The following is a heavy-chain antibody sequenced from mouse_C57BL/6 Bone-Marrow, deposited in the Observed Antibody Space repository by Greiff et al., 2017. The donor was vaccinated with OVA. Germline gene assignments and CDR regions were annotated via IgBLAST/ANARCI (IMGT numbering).Heavy chain of an antibody. Sequence: EVKLMESGGGLVKPGGSLKLSCAASGFTFSSYAMSWVRQTPEKRLEWVATISDGGSSTYYPDNVKGRFTISRDNDKNNLYLQMSHLKSEDTAMYDCARDRWGTTRWYAMDYWGQGTSVTVSS. CDR1: GFTFSSYA. D-gene: IGHD1-1*01. V-gene: IGHV5-4*01. CDR3: ARDRWGTTRWYAMDY. CDR2: ISDGGSST. J-gene: IGHJ4*01.